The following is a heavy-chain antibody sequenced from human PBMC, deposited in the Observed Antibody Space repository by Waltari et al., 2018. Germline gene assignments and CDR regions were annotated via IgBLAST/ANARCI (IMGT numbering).Heavy chain of an antibody. Sequence: QVQLQESGPGLVKPSETLSLTCAVAGYSITSGYYWDWMRQPTGKGLEWIGTIHDTGNLFYNPSRKSRVTISADTSRKDFFLKLSSVTAADTAVYFCGRRSFGVGFDPWGQGSLVTVSS. CDR1: GYSITSGYY. D-gene: IGHD3-3*01. CDR2: IHDTGNL. CDR3: GRRSFGVGFDP. V-gene: IGHV4-38-2*01. J-gene: IGHJ5*02.